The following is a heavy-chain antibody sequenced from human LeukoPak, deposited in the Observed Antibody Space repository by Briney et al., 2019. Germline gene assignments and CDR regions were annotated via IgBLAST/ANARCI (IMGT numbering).Heavy chain of an antibody. Sequence: ASVKVSCKASGYTFTGYYIHWVRQAPGQGLEWMGRINPNGGGTNYAQKLQGRVTMTTDTSTSTAYMELRSLRSDDTAVYYCARSAGRGYFDYWGQGTLVTVSS. CDR2: INPNGGGT. V-gene: IGHV1-2*06. CDR1: GYTFTGYY. CDR3: ARSAGRGYFDY. J-gene: IGHJ4*02.